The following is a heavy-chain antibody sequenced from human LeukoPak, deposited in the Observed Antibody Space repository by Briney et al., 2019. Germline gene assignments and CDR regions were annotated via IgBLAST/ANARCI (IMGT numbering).Heavy chain of an antibody. CDR2: IWYDGSNK. CDR3: AKGGQEGPYNWFNP. Sequence: GGSLRLSCAASGFTFSSYGMHWVRQAPGRGLEWVAVIWYDGSNKYYADSVKGRFTISRDNSKNTLYLQMNSLRAEDTAVYYCAKGGQEGPYNWFNPWGQGTLVTVSS. J-gene: IGHJ5*02. CDR1: GFTFSSYG. V-gene: IGHV3-33*06.